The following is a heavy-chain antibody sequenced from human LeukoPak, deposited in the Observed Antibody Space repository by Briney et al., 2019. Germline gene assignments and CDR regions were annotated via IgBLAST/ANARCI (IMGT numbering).Heavy chain of an antibody. Sequence: GASVTVSCKASGYTFTSYGISWVRQAPGQGLEWMGWISAYNGNTNYAQKLQGRVTMTTDTSTSTAYMELRSLRSDDTAVYYCARNDFPSDRYCSSTSCWFPFDYWGQGTLVTVSS. V-gene: IGHV1-18*01. J-gene: IGHJ4*02. CDR1: GYTFTSYG. CDR3: ARNDFPSDRYCSSTSCWFPFDY. CDR2: ISAYNGNT. D-gene: IGHD2-2*01.